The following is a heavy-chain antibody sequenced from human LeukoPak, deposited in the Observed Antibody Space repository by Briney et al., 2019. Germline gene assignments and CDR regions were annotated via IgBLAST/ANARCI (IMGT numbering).Heavy chain of an antibody. CDR3: AREDYGSSGYYRPY. D-gene: IGHD3-22*01. Sequence: SETLSLTCGVSGYSISSGYYWGWIRQPPGKGLEWIGSIYHSGSTYYNPSLKGRVTISVDTSKNQFSLMLNSVTAADTAVYFCAREDYGSSGYYRPYWGQGTLVTVAS. CDR1: GYSISSGYY. CDR2: IYHSGST. V-gene: IGHV4-38-2*02. J-gene: IGHJ4*02.